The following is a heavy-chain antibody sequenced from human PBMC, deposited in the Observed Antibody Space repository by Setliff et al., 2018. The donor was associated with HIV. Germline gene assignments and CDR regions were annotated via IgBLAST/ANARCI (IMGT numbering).Heavy chain of an antibody. CDR2: IRSKAYGGTT. CDR1: GFSFGDNA. D-gene: IGHD2-2*01. Sequence: GESLKISCVAAGFSFGDNAMSWVRQAPGKGLEWVGFIRSKAYGGTTEYGASVKGRFTISRDDSKSIAYLQMNSLRTEDTAVYYCTRYCSSTSCPFPFDYWGQGTLVTVSS. J-gene: IGHJ4*02. V-gene: IGHV3-49*04. CDR3: TRYCSSTSCPFPFDY.